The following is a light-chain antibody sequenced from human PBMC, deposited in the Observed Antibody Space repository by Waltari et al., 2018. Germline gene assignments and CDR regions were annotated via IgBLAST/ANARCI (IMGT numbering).Light chain of an antibody. V-gene: IGKV1D-16*01. Sequence: DVQMTQSPSSLSESVGDRVTITCRASHDIGRWLAWFQQQPGEAPKPLIYATSTLESGVPTRVSGSGAGTDFSLTINNLEPEDFATYFCQQYNIYPRTFGQGTKLEIK. CDR3: QQYNIYPRT. CDR1: HDIGRW. CDR2: ATS. J-gene: IGKJ1*01.